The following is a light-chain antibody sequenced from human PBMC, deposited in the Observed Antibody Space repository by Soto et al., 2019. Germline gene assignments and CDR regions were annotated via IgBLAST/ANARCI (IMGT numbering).Light chain of an antibody. CDR2: GAS. Sequence: EIVMTQSPATLSVSPGERVTLSCRASQSVSDNVAWYQQKPGQAPRLLIYGASTRATGIPARFSGSGSGTEFTLTISSLQSEDFAVYVCQQSNNWPYTFGQGTKLDIK. CDR3: QQSNNWPYT. J-gene: IGKJ2*01. V-gene: IGKV3-15*01. CDR1: QSVSDN.